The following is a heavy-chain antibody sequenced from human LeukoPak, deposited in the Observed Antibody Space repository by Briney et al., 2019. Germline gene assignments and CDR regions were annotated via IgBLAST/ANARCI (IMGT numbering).Heavy chain of an antibody. V-gene: IGHV4-34*01. CDR1: GGSFSGYY. D-gene: IGHD3-10*01. CDR2: INHSGST. J-gene: IGHJ6*02. Sequence: SESLSLTCAVYGGSFSGYYWSWIRQPPGKGLEWIGEINHSGSTNYNPSLKSRVTISVDTSKNQFSLKLSSVTAADTAVYYCARGLVGYYYGSGSPYYYYGMDVWGQGTTVTVSS. CDR3: ARGLVGYYYGSGSPYYYYGMDV.